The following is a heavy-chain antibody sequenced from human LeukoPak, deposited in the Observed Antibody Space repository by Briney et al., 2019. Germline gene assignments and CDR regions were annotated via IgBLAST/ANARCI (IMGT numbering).Heavy chain of an antibody. Sequence: ASVKVSCKASGYTFTSYAIHWMRQAPGQRLEWMGWINAGNGNTKYSQKFQGRVTITRDTSASTAYMELNTLRSEDTAVYYCARGIAVAVNWFVPWGQGTLVTVSS. D-gene: IGHD6-19*01. J-gene: IGHJ5*02. CDR2: INAGNGNT. CDR1: GYTFTSYA. V-gene: IGHV1-3*01. CDR3: ARGIAVAVNWFVP.